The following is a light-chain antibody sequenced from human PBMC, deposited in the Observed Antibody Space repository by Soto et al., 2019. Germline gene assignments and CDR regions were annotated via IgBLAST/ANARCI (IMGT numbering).Light chain of an antibody. CDR2: GAS. V-gene: IGKV3-15*01. CDR3: QQYNNWPGT. Sequence: EIVLTQSPGTLSLSPGERATLSCRASQSVSSSYLAWYQQKPGQAPRLLIYGASTRATGIPARFSGSGSGTQFTLTISSLQSEDFGIYYCQQYNNWPGTFGQGTKVDIK. J-gene: IGKJ1*01. CDR1: QSVSSSY.